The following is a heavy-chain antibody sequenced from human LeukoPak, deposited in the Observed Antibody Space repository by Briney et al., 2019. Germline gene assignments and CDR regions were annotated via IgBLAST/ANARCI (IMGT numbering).Heavy chain of an antibody. V-gene: IGHV1-2*02. CDR2: INPNGGGT. J-gene: IGHJ4*02. Sequence: ASVKVSCKASGYTFTGYYMHWVRQVPGQGLEWMGWINPNGGGTTYAQKFQGRVTLTRDTSISTAYMEVNRLESDDTAVYYCARENNSGWYRKAAFDYWGQGTLVTVTS. CDR1: GYTFTGYY. D-gene: IGHD6-19*01. CDR3: ARENNSGWYRKAAFDY.